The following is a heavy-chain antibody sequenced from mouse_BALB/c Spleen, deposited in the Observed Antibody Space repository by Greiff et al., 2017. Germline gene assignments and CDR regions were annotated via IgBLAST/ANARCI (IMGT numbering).Heavy chain of an antibody. CDR3: ASDYYGYVGFAY. Sequence: EVQGVESGGGLVQPGGSRKLSCAASGFTFSSFGMHWVRQAPEKGLEWVAYISSGSSTIYYADTVKGRFTISRDNPKNTLFLQMTSLRSEDTAMYYCASDYYGYVGFAYWGQGTLVTVSA. CDR2: ISSGSSTI. D-gene: IGHD1-2*01. V-gene: IGHV5-17*02. CDR1: GFTFSSFG. J-gene: IGHJ3*01.